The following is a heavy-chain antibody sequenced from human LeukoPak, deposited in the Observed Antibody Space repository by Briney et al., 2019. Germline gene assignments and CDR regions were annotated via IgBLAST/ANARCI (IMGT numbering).Heavy chain of an antibody. V-gene: IGHV3-21*01. D-gene: IGHD6-6*01. CDR3: ARAGGIAARPFDY. J-gene: IGHJ4*02. Sequence: GGSLRLSCAASGFTFSSYSMNWVRQAPGKGLEWVSSISSSSSYIYYADSVKGRFTISRDNAKNSLYLQMSSLRAEDTAVYYCARAGGIAARPFDYWGQGTLVTVSS. CDR1: GFTFSSYS. CDR2: ISSSSSYI.